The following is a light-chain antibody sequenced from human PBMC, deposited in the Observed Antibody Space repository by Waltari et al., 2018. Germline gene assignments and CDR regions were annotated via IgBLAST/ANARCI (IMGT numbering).Light chain of an antibody. CDR2: DVN. Sequence: HSALTQPRSVSGSPGQSVTISCTGSSSDVGRYNYVSWYQQHPGKAPKVMSHDVNHPPSGVPDRFSGSKSGNTASLTISGLQAEDEADYYCFSYAGSPWVFGGGTKLTVL. V-gene: IGLV2-11*01. CDR1: SSDVGRYNY. J-gene: IGLJ3*02. CDR3: FSYAGSPWV.